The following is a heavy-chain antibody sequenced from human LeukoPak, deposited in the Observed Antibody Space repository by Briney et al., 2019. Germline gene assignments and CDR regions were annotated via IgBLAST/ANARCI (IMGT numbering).Heavy chain of an antibody. D-gene: IGHD2-21*02. Sequence: SETLSLTCTVSGGSISSSSYYWGWIRQPPGKGLEWIGSIYYSGSTYYNPSLKSRVTISVDTSKNQFSLKLSSVTAADTAVYYCARGGDFPYLLDYWGQGTLVTVSS. J-gene: IGHJ4*02. CDR2: IYYSGST. CDR1: GGSISSSSYY. V-gene: IGHV4-39*07. CDR3: ARGGDFPYLLDY.